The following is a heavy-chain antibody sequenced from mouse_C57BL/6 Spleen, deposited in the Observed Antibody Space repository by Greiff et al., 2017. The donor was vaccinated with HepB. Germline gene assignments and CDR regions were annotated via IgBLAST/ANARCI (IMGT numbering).Heavy chain of an antibody. CDR3: AREGVYYGGAMDY. CDR1: GFTFSDYY. CDR2: INYDGSST. V-gene: IGHV5-16*01. J-gene: IGHJ4*01. D-gene: IGHD2-13*01. Sequence: EVMLVESEGGLVQPGSSMKLSCTASGFTFSDYYMAWVRQVPEKGLEWVANINYDGSSTYYLDSLKSRFIISRDNAKNILYLQMSSLKSEDTATYHCAREGVYYGGAMDYWGQGTSVTVSS.